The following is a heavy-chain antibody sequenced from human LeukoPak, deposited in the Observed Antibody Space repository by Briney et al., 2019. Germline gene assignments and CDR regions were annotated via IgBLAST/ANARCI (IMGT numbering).Heavy chain of an antibody. Sequence: TGGSLRLSCAASGFTFSSYGMHWVRQAPGKGLEWVAFIRYDGSNKYYADSVKGRFTISRDNSKNTLYLQMNSLRAEDTAVYYCAKIFRELGSTNWGSRALFYFDYWGQGTLVTVSS. CDR2: IRYDGSNK. V-gene: IGHV3-30*02. CDR3: AKIFRELGSTNWGSRALFYFDY. CDR1: GFTFSSYG. J-gene: IGHJ4*02. D-gene: IGHD7-27*01.